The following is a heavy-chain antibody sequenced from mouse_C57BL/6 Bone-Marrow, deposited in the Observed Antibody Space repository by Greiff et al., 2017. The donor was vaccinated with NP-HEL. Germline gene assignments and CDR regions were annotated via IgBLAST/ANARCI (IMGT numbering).Heavy chain of an antibody. J-gene: IGHJ3*01. V-gene: IGHV1-82*01. CDR1: GYAFSSSW. CDR3: ARRPSFAY. Sequence: VQLQQSGPELVKPGASVKISCKASGYAFSSSWMNWVKQRPGKGLGWIGRIYPGDGDTNYNGKFKGKATLTADKSSSTAYMQLSSLTSEDSAVYFCARRPSFAYWGQGTLVTVSA. CDR2: IYPGDGDT.